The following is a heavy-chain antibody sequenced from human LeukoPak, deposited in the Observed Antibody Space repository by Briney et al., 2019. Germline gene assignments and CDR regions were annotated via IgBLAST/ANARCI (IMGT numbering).Heavy chain of an antibody. CDR2: IYPGDSDT. J-gene: IGHJ4*02. V-gene: IGHV5-51*01. CDR3: ARPRGTTVAPLYYFDY. CDR1: GYIFTNYW. D-gene: IGHD4-23*01. Sequence: GASLKISCKGSGYIFTNYWIGWVRQLPGKGLEWMGIIYPGDSDTRYSPSFQGQVTISADKSISTAYLQWSSLKASDTAMYYCARPRGTTVAPLYYFDYWGQGTLVTVSS.